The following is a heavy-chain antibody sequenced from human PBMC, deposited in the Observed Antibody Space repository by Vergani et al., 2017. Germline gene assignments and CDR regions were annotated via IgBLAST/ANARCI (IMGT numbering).Heavy chain of an antibody. J-gene: IGHJ6*03. CDR2: ISYDGSNK. Sequence: QVQLVESGGGVVQPGRSLRLSCAASGFTFCSYGMHWVRHAPGKGLEWVAVISYDGSNKYYADSVKRRFTISRDNSKNTLYLLMNSLRAEDTAVYYCAKDRGWLQFYCCYYMDVWGEGTAVSVSS. V-gene: IGHV3-30*18. D-gene: IGHD5-24*01. CDR3: AKDRGWLQFYCCYYMDV. CDR1: GFTFCSYG.